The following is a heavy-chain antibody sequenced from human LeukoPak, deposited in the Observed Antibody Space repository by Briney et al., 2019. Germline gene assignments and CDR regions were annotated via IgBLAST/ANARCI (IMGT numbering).Heavy chain of an antibody. CDR3: ARIRYSGYDHDY. CDR1: GGSISSYY. D-gene: IGHD5-12*01. V-gene: IGHV4-59*01. CDR2: IYYSGGT. Sequence: SETLSLTCTVSGGSISSYYWSWIRQPPGKGLEWIGYIYYSGGTNYNPSLKSRVTISVDTSKNQFSLKLSSVTAADTAVYYCARIRYSGYDHDYWGQGTLVTVSS. J-gene: IGHJ4*02.